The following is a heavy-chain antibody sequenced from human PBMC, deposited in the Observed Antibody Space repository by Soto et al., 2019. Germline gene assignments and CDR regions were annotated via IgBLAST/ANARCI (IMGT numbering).Heavy chain of an antibody. Sequence: LRLSCAASGFTFSSYSMNWFRQAPGKGLEWVSSISSSSSYIYYADSVKGRFTISRDNAKNSLYLQMNSLRAEDTAVYYCARLGCSGGSCYNDAFDIWGQGTMVTVSS. D-gene: IGHD2-15*01. CDR2: ISSSSSYI. CDR3: ARLGCSGGSCYNDAFDI. CDR1: GFTFSSYS. V-gene: IGHV3-21*01. J-gene: IGHJ3*02.